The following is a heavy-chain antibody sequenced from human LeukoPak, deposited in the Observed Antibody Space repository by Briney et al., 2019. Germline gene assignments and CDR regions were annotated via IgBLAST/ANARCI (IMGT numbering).Heavy chain of an antibody. CDR1: GFTFSSYA. D-gene: IGHD6-19*01. CDR2: ISYDGSNK. CDR3: ARDDRSGWYHLGTDAFDI. J-gene: IGHJ3*02. V-gene: IGHV3-30-3*01. Sequence: GGSLRLSCAASGFTFSSYAMHWVRQAPGKGLEWVAVISYDGSNKYYADSVKGRFTISRDNSKNTLYLQMNSLRAEDTAVYYCARDDRSGWYHLGTDAFDIWGQGTMVTVSS.